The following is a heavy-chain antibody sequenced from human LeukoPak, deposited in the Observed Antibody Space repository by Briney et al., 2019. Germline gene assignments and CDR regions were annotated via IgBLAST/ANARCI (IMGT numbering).Heavy chain of an antibody. CDR3: ARRDRGPLRSPRGYFDY. D-gene: IGHD2/OR15-2a*01. CDR1: GGSFSGYY. J-gene: IGHJ4*02. CDR2: INHSGST. Sequence: SESLCLTCAVYGGSFSGYYLSWIRQPPGKGLEWVGEINHSGSTNYNPALESRLSISVDTSTKQFSLKLSSVPAADTAVYYCARRDRGPLRSPRGYFDYWGQGTLVTVSS. V-gene: IGHV4-34*01.